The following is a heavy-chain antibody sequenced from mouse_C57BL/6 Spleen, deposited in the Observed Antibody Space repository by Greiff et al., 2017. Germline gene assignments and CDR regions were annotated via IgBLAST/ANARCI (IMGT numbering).Heavy chain of an antibody. Sequence: VKLQQPGAELVKPGASVKLSCKASGYTFTSYWMQWVKQRPGQGLEWIGEIDPSDSYTNYNQKFKGKATLTVDTSSSTAYMQLSSLTSEDSAVYYCARAGVVEGVAYWGQGTLVTVSA. CDR1: GYTFTSYW. J-gene: IGHJ3*01. CDR3: ARAGVVEGVAY. V-gene: IGHV1-50*01. CDR2: IDPSDSYT. D-gene: IGHD1-1*01.